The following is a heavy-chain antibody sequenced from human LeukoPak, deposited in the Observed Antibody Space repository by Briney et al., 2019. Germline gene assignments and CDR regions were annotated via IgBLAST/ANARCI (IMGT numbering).Heavy chain of an antibody. CDR1: GFTFSSYE. J-gene: IGHJ3*02. V-gene: IGHV3-48*03. Sequence: PGGSLRLSCAASGFTFSSYEMNWVRQAPGKGLEGVSYISSSGSTIYYADSVKGRFTISRDNAKNSLYLQMNSLRAEDTAVYYCAREHTRGDAFDIWGQGTMVTVSS. D-gene: IGHD2-2*02. CDR3: AREHTRGDAFDI. CDR2: ISSSGSTI.